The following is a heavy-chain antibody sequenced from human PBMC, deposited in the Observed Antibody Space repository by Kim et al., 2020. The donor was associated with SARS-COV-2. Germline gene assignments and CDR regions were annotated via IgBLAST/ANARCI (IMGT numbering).Heavy chain of an antibody. V-gene: IGHV4-31*03. CDR3: ARAKNMIVVVIGAFDI. CDR2: IYYSGST. D-gene: IGHD3-22*01. J-gene: IGHJ3*02. CDR1: GGSISSGGYY. Sequence: SETLSLTCTVSGGSISSGGYYWSWIRQHPGKGLEWIGYIYYSGSTYYNPSLKSRVTISVDTSKNQFSLKLSSVNAADTAVYYCARAKNMIVVVIGAFDIWGQGTMVTVSS.